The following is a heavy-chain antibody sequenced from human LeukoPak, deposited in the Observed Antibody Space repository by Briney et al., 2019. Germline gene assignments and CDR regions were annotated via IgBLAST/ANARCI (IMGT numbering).Heavy chain of an antibody. V-gene: IGHV4-59*01. CDR1: GGSISSYY. Sequence: SETLSLTCTVSGGSISSYYRSWLRQPPGKGLEWIGYIYYSGSTNYNPSLKSRVTISVDTSKNQFSLKLSSVTAADTAVYYCARWSIAIVGAPKGGWFDPWGQGTLVTVSS. D-gene: IGHD1-26*01. CDR3: ARWSIAIVGAPKGGWFDP. J-gene: IGHJ5*02. CDR2: IYYSGST.